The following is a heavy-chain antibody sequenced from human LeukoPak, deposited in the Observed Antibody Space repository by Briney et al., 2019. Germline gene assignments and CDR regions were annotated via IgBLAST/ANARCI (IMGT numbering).Heavy chain of an antibody. CDR1: GLTFSSYW. CDR2: INSDGSST. J-gene: IGHJ4*02. CDR3: ARAYSSAWYVPGDY. D-gene: IGHD6-19*01. Sequence: GLYLRLSCVPCGLTFSSYWKHCVRQAPGKGLVWVSRINSDGSSTSYADSVKGRFTISRDNAKNTLYLQMNSLRAEDTAIYYCARAYSSAWYVPGDYWGQGTLVTVSS. V-gene: IGHV3-74*01.